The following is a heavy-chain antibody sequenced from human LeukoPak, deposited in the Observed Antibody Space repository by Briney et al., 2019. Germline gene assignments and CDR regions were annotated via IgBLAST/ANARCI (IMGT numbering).Heavy chain of an antibody. D-gene: IGHD3-3*01. J-gene: IGHJ6*02. V-gene: IGHV4-61*02. CDR3: ASGAWSGYYYYGMDV. Sequence: SETLSLTCTVSCASVTSGNYFWYWIRQPAGKGLEWIGRIYTSGHTNYNPSLKSRVTISLDTSKNQFSLKVSSVTAADTAVYYCASGAWSGYYYYGMDVWGQGTTVTVSS. CDR1: CASVTSGNYF. CDR2: IYTSGHT.